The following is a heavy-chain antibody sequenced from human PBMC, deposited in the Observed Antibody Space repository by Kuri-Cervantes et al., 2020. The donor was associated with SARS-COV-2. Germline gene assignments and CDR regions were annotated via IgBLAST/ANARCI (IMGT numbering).Heavy chain of an antibody. CDR1: GFTFTSSA. CDR3: AAVCYDSSGYYY. V-gene: IGHV1-58*01. Sequence: SVKVSCKASGFTFTSSAVQWVRQARGQRLEWIGWIVVGSGNTNYAQKFQERVTITRDMSTSTAYMELGSLRSEDTAVYYCAAVCYDSSGYYYWGQGTLVTVSS. CDR2: IVVGSGNT. J-gene: IGHJ4*02. D-gene: IGHD3-22*01.